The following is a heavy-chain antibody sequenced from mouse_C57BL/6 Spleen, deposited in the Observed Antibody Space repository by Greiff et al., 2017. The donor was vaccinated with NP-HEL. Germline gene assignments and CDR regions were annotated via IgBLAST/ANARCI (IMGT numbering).Heavy chain of an antibody. J-gene: IGHJ1*03. CDR1: GYTFTSYW. CDR3: ASSYYYGSWYFDV. CDR2: IDPNSGGT. V-gene: IGHV1-72*01. D-gene: IGHD1-1*01. Sequence: VKLQQPGAELVKPGASVKLSCKASGYTFTSYWMHWVKQRPGRGLEWIGRIDPNSGGTKYNVKFQSKATLTVDKPSSPAYMQLSSLTSEDSAVYYCASSYYYGSWYFDVWGTGTTVTVSS.